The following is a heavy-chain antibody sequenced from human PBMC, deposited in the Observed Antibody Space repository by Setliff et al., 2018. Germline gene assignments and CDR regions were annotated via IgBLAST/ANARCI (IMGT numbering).Heavy chain of an antibody. CDR2: TRNKGNNYAT. V-gene: IGHV3-72*01. J-gene: IGHJ4*02. CDR1: GFIFSDHY. CDR3: TRDGAGTRSGFYFDY. D-gene: IGHD1-1*01. Sequence: LRLSCAASGFIFSDHYMDWVRQAPGKGLEWVGRTRNKGNNYATEYAASVKGRFTISRDDSKNSMYLQMNSLKTEDTAVYYCTRDGAGTRSGFYFDYWGQGALVTVSS.